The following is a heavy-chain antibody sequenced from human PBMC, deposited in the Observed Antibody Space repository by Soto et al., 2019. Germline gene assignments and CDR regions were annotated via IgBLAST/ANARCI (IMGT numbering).Heavy chain of an antibody. CDR1: GGSVSSGDYF. J-gene: IGHJ6*02. Sequence: SETLSLTCTVSGGSVSSGDYFWSWLRQSPGKRLEWIAYIYYSGSTNYNPSLKSRATISVDTSKSQVSLTLTSMTAADAALYYCARSPNYYYYGFDVWGQGTAVTVS. CDR2: IYYSGST. V-gene: IGHV4-61*08. CDR3: ARSPNYYYYGFDV. D-gene: IGHD3-10*01.